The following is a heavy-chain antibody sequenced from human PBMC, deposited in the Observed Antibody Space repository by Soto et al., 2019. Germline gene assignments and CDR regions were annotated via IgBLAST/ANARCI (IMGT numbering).Heavy chain of an antibody. V-gene: IGHV3-30-3*01. Sequence: QVQLVESGGGVVQPGRSLRLSCAASGFTFSSYAMHWVRQAPGKGLEWVAVISYDGSNKYYADSVKGRFTISRDNSKNTLYLQMNSLRAEDTAVYYCARDLCWGQQWKRDYYYYGMDVWGQGTTVTVSS. CDR3: ARDLCWGQQWKRDYYYYGMDV. D-gene: IGHD6-19*01. CDR2: ISYDGSNK. CDR1: GFTFSSYA. J-gene: IGHJ6*02.